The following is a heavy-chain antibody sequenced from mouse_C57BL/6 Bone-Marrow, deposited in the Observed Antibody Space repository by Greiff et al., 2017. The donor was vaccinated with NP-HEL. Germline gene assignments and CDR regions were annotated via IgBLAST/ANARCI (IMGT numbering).Heavy chain of an antibody. CDR3: ARAPYDYDFAY. J-gene: IGHJ3*01. V-gene: IGHV5-4*01. CDR1: GFTFSSYA. CDR2: ISDGGSYT. D-gene: IGHD2-4*01. Sequence: EVQRVESGGGLVKPGGSLKLSCAASGFTFSSYAMSWVRQTPEKRLEWVATISDGGSYTYYPDNVKGRFTISRDNAKNNLYLQMSHLKSEDTAMYYCARAPYDYDFAYWGQGTLVTVSA.